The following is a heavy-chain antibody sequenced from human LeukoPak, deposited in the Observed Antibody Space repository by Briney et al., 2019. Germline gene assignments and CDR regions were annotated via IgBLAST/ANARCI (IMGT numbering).Heavy chain of an antibody. J-gene: IGHJ4*02. V-gene: IGHV4-34*01. CDR2: INHSGST. D-gene: IGHD3-3*01. CDR3: ARVIGDSGDYFDY. Sequence: NPSETLSLTCAVYGGSFSGYYWSWIRQPPGKGLEWIGEINHSGSTNCNPSLKSRVTISVDTSKNQFSLKLSSVTAADTAVYCCARVIGDSGDYFDYWGQGTLVTVSS. CDR1: GGSFSGYY.